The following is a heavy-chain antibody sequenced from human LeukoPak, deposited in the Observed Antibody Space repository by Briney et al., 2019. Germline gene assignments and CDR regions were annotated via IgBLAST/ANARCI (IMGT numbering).Heavy chain of an antibody. V-gene: IGHV1-69*01. Sequence: SVKVSCKASGGTYSSYAISWVRQAPGQGLEWMGGIIPIFGTANYAQKFQGRVTITADESTSTAYMELSSLRSEDTAVYYCARCKCSSTSCYGGGYYYGMDVWGKGTTVTVSS. CDR2: IIPIFGTA. CDR1: GGTYSSYA. J-gene: IGHJ6*04. CDR3: ARCKCSSTSCYGGGYYYGMDV. D-gene: IGHD2-2*01.